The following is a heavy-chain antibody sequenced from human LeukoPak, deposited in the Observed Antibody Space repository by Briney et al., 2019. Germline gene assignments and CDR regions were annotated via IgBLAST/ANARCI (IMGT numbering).Heavy chain of an antibody. D-gene: IGHD1-14*01. CDR1: GYTFTSYG. CDR3: AGWANRGYYYGMDV. Sequence: GASVKVSCKASGYTFTSYGISWVRQAPGQGLEWMGWISAYNGNTNYAQKLQGRVTMTTDTSTSTAYMELRSLRTDDTAVYYCAGWANRGYYYGMDVWGQGTTVTVSS. J-gene: IGHJ6*02. CDR2: ISAYNGNT. V-gene: IGHV1-18*01.